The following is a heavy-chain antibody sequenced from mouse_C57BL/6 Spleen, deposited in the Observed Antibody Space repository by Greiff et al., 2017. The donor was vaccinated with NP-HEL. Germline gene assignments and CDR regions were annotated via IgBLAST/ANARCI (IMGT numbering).Heavy chain of an antibody. CDR2: ISSGGDYI. J-gene: IGHJ2*01. D-gene: IGHD2-4*01. Sequence: EVKLVESGEGLVKPGGSLKLSCAASGFTFSSYAMSWVRQTPEKRLEWVAYISSGGDYIYYADTVKGRFTISRDNARNTLYLQMSSLKSEDTAMYYCTREIYYDYVFDYWGQGTTLTASS. CDR1: GFTFSSYA. CDR3: TREIYYDYVFDY. V-gene: IGHV5-9-1*02.